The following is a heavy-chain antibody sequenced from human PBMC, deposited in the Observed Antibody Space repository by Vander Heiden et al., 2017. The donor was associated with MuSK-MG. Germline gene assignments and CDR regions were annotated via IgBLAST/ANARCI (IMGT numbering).Heavy chain of an antibody. Sequence: EGQLVETGGGLVQPGRSLRLSCAASGFIFDKYAMPWVRQAPGKGLEWVAGIRYNGAKIGYADSVKGRFTISWDNVKNSLFLQMNSLKTEDTAFYYCVKDGTPGGADCWGQGTLGTVSS. CDR2: IRYNGAKI. J-gene: IGHJ4*02. V-gene: IGHV3-9*01. D-gene: IGHD3-16*01. CDR3: VKDGTPGGADC. CDR1: GFIFDKYA.